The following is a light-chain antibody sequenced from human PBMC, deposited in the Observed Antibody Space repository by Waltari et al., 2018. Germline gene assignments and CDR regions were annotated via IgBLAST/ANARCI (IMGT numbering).Light chain of an antibody. J-gene: IGKJ2*01. CDR3: QQYDIWPYT. CDR2: GKS. Sequence: EIVMTQSPATLSMSPGETATLSCRASQGISSNLAWYQQKPGQAPRLLMYGKSTRASGFPAGFSGSGSGTEFTLTISSLQSEDFATYYCQQYDIWPYTFGQRTKLEIK. V-gene: IGKV3-15*01. CDR1: QGISSN.